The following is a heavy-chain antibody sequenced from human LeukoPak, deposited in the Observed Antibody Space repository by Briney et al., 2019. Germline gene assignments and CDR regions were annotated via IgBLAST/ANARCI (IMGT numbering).Heavy chain of an antibody. J-gene: IGHJ4*02. CDR2: ISSNSSYI. D-gene: IGHD3-22*01. Sequence: GGSLRLSCAASGFTFSSYSMNWVRQAPGKGLEWVSSISSNSSYIYYADSVKGRFTISRDNAKNSLYLQMNSLRAEDTAVYYCAKPQFYYYDSSGLDYWGQGTLVTVSS. CDR3: AKPQFYYYDSSGLDY. CDR1: GFTFSSYS. V-gene: IGHV3-21*01.